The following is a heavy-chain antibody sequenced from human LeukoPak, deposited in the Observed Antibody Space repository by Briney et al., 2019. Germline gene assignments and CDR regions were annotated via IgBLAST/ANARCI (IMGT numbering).Heavy chain of an antibody. CDR2: IYYSGST. D-gene: IGHD1-26*01. CDR1: GGSISSGDYY. Sequence: SETLSLTCTVCGGSISSGDYYWSWIRQPPGKGLEWIGYIYYSGSTYYNPSLKSRVTISVDTSKNQFSLKLSSVTAADTAVYYCARARSFRGLPRYYYYGMDAWGQGTTVTVSS. J-gene: IGHJ6*02. V-gene: IGHV4-30-4*01. CDR3: ARARSFRGLPRYYYYGMDA.